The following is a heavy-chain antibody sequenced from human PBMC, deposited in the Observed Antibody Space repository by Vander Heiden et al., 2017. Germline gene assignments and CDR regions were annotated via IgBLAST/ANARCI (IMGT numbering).Heavy chain of an antibody. D-gene: IGHD5-18*01. V-gene: IGHV3-21*02. Sequence: EVQLVESGGGLVKSGGSLRFSCAAPGFSPGSHSMNWVRQAPGKGLEWVSSISSSSSYIYYADSVKGRFTVSRDNARKSLVLEMNSLRTEDTALYYCARGIEGYSYVFDSWGQGTLVTVSS. CDR3: ARGIEGYSYVFDS. J-gene: IGHJ4*02. CDR1: GFSPGSHS. CDR2: ISSSSSYI.